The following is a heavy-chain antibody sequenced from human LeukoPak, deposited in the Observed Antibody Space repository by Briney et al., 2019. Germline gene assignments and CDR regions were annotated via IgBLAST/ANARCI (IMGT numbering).Heavy chain of an antibody. Sequence: GGSLRLSRAASGFTFSNYAMSWVRQAPGKGLEWVSGISSSGGSTYSAGSVKGRFTISRDNAKSTLYVQMNSLRAEDTAVYYCAKDHYSNYGYFDYWGQGTLVTVSS. D-gene: IGHD4-11*01. J-gene: IGHJ4*02. CDR2: ISSSGGST. CDR1: GFTFSNYA. CDR3: AKDHYSNYGYFDY. V-gene: IGHV3-23*01.